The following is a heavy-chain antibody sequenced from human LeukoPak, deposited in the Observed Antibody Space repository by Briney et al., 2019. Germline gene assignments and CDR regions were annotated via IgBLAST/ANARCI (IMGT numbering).Heavy chain of an antibody. CDR2: INPNSGGT. J-gene: IGHJ6*03. V-gene: IGHV1-2*02. CDR3: ARDSRGNYYYMDV. Sequence: ASVKVSCKASGYTFTGYYMHWVRQAPGQGLEWMGWINPNSGGTNYAQKFQGRVTMTRDTSISTAYMELSRLSSDDTAVYYCARDSRGNYYYMDVWGKGTTVTVSS. CDR1: GYTFTGYY.